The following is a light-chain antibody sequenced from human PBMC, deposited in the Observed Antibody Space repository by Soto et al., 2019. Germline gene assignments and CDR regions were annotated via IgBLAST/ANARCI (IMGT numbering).Light chain of an antibody. CDR3: QQYNDWPRT. J-gene: IGKJ1*01. CDR2: GAS. Sequence: EIVMTQSPATLSVSPGERATLSCRASQSVGTYLAWYQQKPGQAPRLLIYGASTRAAGISPRFSGRGSGTELTLTISSLQSEDFAVYYCQQYNDWPRTFGQGTKVGIK. V-gene: IGKV3-15*01. CDR1: QSVGTY.